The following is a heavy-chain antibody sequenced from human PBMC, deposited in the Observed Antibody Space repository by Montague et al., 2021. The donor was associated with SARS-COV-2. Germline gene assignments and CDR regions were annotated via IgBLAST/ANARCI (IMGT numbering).Heavy chain of an antibody. Sequence: SLRLSCAASGFTFNNYAMHWVRQAPGKGLEWVALISYDGSNKYYADSVKGRFAISRDNSKNTLYLQMNSLRAEDTAVYYCVRASLIKARIAVAGTTEYWGQGTLVTISS. V-gene: IGHV3-30*09. CDR1: GFTFNNYA. CDR3: VRASLIKARIAVAGTTEY. CDR2: ISYDGSNK. J-gene: IGHJ4*02. D-gene: IGHD6-19*01.